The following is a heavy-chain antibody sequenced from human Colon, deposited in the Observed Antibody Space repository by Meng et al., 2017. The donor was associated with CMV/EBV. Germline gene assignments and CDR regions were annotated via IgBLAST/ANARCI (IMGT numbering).Heavy chain of an antibody. D-gene: IGHD2-8*02. CDR3: AKIRKGGYCSGGSCFDT. Sequence: GGSLRLSCAASGFVFSDYAMTWVRQDPGKGLEWVSVISDSLYTNYGDPVKGRFTISRDNSKNTVFLQMNSLRADDTGIYFCAKIRKGGYCSGGSCFDTWGQGTQVTVSS. CDR1: GFVFSDYA. V-gene: IGHV3-23*01. J-gene: IGHJ5*02. CDR2: ISDSLYT.